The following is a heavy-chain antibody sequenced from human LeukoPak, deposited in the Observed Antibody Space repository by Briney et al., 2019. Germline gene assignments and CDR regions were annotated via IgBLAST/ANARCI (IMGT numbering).Heavy chain of an antibody. CDR3: ARDGRYSAGGWFDP. CDR1: GGSISSYY. Sequence: PSETLSLTCTVSGGSISSYYWSWIRQPAGKGLEWIGRIYTSGSTNYNPSLKSRVTMSVDTSKNQFSLKLSSVTAADTAVYYCARDGRYSAGGWFDPWGQGTQVTVSS. V-gene: IGHV4-4*07. D-gene: IGHD5-12*01. J-gene: IGHJ5*02. CDR2: IYTSGST.